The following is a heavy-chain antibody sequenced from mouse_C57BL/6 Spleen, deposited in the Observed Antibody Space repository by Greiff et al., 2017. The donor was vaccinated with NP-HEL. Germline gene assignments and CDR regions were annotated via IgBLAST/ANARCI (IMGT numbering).Heavy chain of an antibody. D-gene: IGHD2-3*01. Sequence: QVQLQQPGAELVRPGSSVKLSCKASGYTFTSFWMHWVTQRPIQGLEWIGNINPSDSETHYNQKFKDKSTFTVDNTSSTTYMQHSSMTSVDSAVYDCAGCDGYYAFYAMEYWGQGTSVTVSS. J-gene: IGHJ4*01. CDR1: GYTFTSFW. CDR2: INPSDSET. V-gene: IGHV1-52*01. CDR3: AGCDGYYAFYAMEY.